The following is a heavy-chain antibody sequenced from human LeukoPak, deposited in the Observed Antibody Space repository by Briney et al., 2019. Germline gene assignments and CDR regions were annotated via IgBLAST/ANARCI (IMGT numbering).Heavy chain of an antibody. CDR3: TTEAVGLVYYYYGMDV. CDR1: GFTFSNAR. D-gene: IGHD1-26*01. Sequence: GGSLRLSCAASGFTFSNARMSWVRQAPGKGLECVGRMKRKCDGGTTVYAAPVKARFTISRDDSKNTLYLQMNSLKTEDTAVYYCTTEAVGLVYYYYGMDVGGQGTTVTVSS. CDR2: MKRKCDGGTT. J-gene: IGHJ6*02. V-gene: IGHV3-15*01.